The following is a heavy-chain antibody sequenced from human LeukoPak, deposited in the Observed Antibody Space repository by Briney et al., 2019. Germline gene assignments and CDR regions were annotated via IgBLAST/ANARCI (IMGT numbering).Heavy chain of an antibody. D-gene: IGHD3-10*01. V-gene: IGHV3-74*01. CDR3: VRGGFPGAFDY. CDR2: IKSDGSIT. J-gene: IGHJ4*02. CDR1: GFTFSNYW. Sequence: EAGGSLRLSCAASGFTFSNYWMLWVRQAPGKGLVCVSYIKSDGSITNYADSVKGRFTISRDNAKNTLYLQMNSLEADDTAVYYCVRGGFPGAFDYWGQGTLVTVSS.